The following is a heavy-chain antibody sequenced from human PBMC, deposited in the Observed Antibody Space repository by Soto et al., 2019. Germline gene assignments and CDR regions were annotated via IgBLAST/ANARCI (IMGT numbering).Heavy chain of an antibody. J-gene: IGHJ4*02. CDR1: VFSFSKYS. Sequence: VGSLRLSCASSVFSFSKYSMNWVRQSPGKGLEWVSSINDRSNYIYYADSVKGRFTISRDNAINSLYLQMNSLRPDDTAVYYCANFTSCRYYTCLEYWGRGTLVIVSS. D-gene: IGHD3-3*01. CDR3: ANFTSCRYYTCLEY. V-gene: IGHV3-21*06. CDR2: INDRSNYI.